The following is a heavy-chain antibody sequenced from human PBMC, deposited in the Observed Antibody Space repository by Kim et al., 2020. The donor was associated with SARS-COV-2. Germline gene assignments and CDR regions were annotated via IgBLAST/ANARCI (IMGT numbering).Heavy chain of an antibody. CDR3: AKSCCRGGPCTASFEA. Sequence: ASVKVSCKASGYMFTAYYIHWVRQAPGQGLEWMGRIDPNSGVTKYAQKFQGRVSLTRDTSISTAYMDLSSLISGDTAVYYWAKSCCRGGPCTASFEAWGEGTRVTVSS. V-gene: IGHV1-2*06. D-gene: IGHD2-15*01. J-gene: IGHJ5*02. CDR1: GYMFTAYY. CDR2: IDPNSGVT.